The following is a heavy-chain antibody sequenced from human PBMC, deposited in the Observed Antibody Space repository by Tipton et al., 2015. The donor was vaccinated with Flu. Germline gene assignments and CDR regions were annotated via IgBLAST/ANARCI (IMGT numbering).Heavy chain of an antibody. V-gene: IGHV4-39*07. CDR2: IYYTGST. CDR1: GGSISGTIYY. D-gene: IGHD5-18*01. Sequence: TLSLTCTVSGGSISGTIYYWGWIRQPPEKGLEWIGTIYYTGSTYYNPSLKSRVTISVDTSKSQLSLNLTSVTAADTAVYYCARDSRFSFGYDYYYGMDVWGQGTMVTVSS. CDR3: ARDSRFSFGYDYYYGMDV. J-gene: IGHJ6*02.